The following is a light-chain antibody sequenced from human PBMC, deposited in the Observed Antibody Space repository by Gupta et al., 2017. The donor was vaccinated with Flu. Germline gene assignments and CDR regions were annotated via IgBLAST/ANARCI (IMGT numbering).Light chain of an antibody. CDR3: QSYDTSLGGSGI. CDR2: ASN. V-gene: IGLV1-40*01. J-gene: IGLJ2*01. Sequence: QSVLTQPPSVSGAPGQRVTISCTGTNTNIGADYDVHWYQQFPGTAPRLLIYASNIRLSGGPERFSASRSGMSASLAITGLQAEEEADYYSQSYDTSLGGSGIFGGGTKVTVL. CDR1: NTNIGADYD.